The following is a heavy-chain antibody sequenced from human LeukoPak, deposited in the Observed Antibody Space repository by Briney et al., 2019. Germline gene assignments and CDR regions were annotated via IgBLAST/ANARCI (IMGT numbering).Heavy chain of an antibody. CDR3: ARDSPDLGYCSGSGCYGNYFDS. CDR1: GFTFDDYG. CDR2: INWNGDIT. Sequence: PGKSLRLSCAASGFTFDDYGMSWVRRAPGKGLEWVSGINWNGDITDYADSVKGRFTISRDNAKNSLSLQMTSVRAEDTALYYCARDSPDLGYCSGSGCYGNYFDSWGQGALVTVSS. J-gene: IGHJ4*02. D-gene: IGHD2-15*01. V-gene: IGHV3-20*04.